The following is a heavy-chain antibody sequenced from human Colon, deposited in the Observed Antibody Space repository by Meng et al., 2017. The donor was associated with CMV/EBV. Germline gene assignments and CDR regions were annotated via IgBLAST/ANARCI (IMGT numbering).Heavy chain of an antibody. CDR2: ISSNGDTT. V-gene: IGHV3-64*02. CDR3: ARDCRRWDYYHAMDV. J-gene: IGHJ6*02. Sequence: GGSLRLSCEASGFSFCFYGLHWVRQAAGKGPEFVSAISSNGDTTYYADSVKGRFTISRDNSRNTLYLQMGSLRPEDAGVYYCARDCRRWDYYHAMDVWGRGTTVTVSS. CDR1: GFSFCFYG. D-gene: IGHD6-13*01.